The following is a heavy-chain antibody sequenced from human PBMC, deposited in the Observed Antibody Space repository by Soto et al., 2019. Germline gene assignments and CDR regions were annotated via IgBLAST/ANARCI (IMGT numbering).Heavy chain of an antibody. CDR2: IWYDGSNK. J-gene: IGHJ1*01. V-gene: IGHV3-33*01. CDR1: GFTFSSYG. D-gene: IGHD2-15*01. Sequence: GGSLRLSCAASGFTFSSYGMHWVRQAPGKGLEWVAVIWYDGSNKYYADSVKGRFTISRDNSKNTLYLQMNSLRAEDTAVYYCARDRLPYGPADEYFPHWGQGTLVTVSS. CDR3: ARDRLPYGPADEYFPH.